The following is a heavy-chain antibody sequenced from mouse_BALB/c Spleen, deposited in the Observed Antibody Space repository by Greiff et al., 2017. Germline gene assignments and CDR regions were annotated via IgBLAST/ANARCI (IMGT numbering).Heavy chain of an antibody. Sequence: VQLQQSGPGLVKPSQSLSLTCTVTGYSITSDYAWNWIRQFPGNKLEWMGYISYSGSTSYNPSLKSRISIPREKSKNQFFLQLNSVTTEDTATYYCARGRTYDSFAYWGQGTLVTVSA. D-gene: IGHD2-4*01. CDR1: GYSITSDYA. CDR2: ISYSGST. J-gene: IGHJ3*01. V-gene: IGHV3-2*02. CDR3: ARGRTYDSFAY.